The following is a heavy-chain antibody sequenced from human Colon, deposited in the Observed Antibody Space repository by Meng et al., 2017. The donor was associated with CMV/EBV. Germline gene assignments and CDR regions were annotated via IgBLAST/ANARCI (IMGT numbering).Heavy chain of an antibody. D-gene: IGHD4-23*01. J-gene: IGHJ4*02. Sequence: GESLKISCAACGFTFSGRDMYGVRQVSGKGLEWVALFGSVGDTQSPGSVKGQFTISRENAKNSLYLQMNSLRVGDTAIYYCAKGSSRGNPPSWPDKVPVDCWGQGTLVTVSS. V-gene: IGHV3-13*03. CDR1: GFTFSGRD. CDR3: AKGSSRGNPPSWPDKVPVDC. CDR2: FGSVGDT.